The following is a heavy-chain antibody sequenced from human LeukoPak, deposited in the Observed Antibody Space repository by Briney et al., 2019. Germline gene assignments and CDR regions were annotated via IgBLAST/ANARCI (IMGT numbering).Heavy chain of an antibody. CDR2: IYYSGST. D-gene: IGHD6-13*01. CDR1: GGSISSYY. CDR3: ARVEGSSWYRY. J-gene: IGHJ4*02. V-gene: IGHV4-59*01. Sequence: SETLSLTCTVSGGSISSYYWSWIRPPPGKGLEWIGYIYYSGSTNYNPSLKSRVTISVDTSKNQFSLKLSSVTAADTAVYYCARVEGSSWYRYWGQGTLVTVSS.